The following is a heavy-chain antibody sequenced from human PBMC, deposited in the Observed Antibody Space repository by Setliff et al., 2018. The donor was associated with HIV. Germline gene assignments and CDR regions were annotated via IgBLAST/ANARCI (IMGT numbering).Heavy chain of an antibody. Sequence: SETLSLTCRVSGMSVSGYYWSWIRQSPGKGLEWIGYICHTGTTSYNPSLKNRVTIQIDRSNNHFSLNLRSATTADTAVYFCARDHELGAFDLWGQGTMVTVSS. D-gene: IGHD1-26*01. J-gene: IGHJ3*01. CDR2: ICHTGTT. V-gene: IGHV4-59*02. CDR3: ARDHELGAFDL. CDR1: GMSVSGYY.